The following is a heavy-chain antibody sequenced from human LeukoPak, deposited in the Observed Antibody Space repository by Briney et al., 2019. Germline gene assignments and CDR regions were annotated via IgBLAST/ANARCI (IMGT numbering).Heavy chain of an antibody. D-gene: IGHD6-19*01. Sequence: SETLSLTCTVSGGSVSSGYYYWSWIRQSPGKGLEWIGNIYYSGSTNYNPSLKSRVTISADTSNNHFSLKLSSVTAADTAVYYCARDSSSYSSGWSDDAFDIWGQGTMVTVSS. J-gene: IGHJ3*02. CDR3: ARDSSSYSSGWSDDAFDI. CDR1: GGSVSSGYYY. CDR2: IYYSGST. V-gene: IGHV4-61*01.